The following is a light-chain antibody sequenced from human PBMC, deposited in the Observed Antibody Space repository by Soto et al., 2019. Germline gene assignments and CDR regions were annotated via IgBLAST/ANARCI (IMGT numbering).Light chain of an antibody. CDR3: QQYNKWPPT. CDR2: GAS. V-gene: IGKV3-15*01. J-gene: IGKJ1*01. CDR1: QSVSSN. Sequence: MTQSPSSLSASVGDRVTVTCRASQSVSSNLAWFQQKPGQAPRLLIYGASTRDTGIPARFSGSGSGTEFTLTISSLQSEDFAVYHCQQYNKWPPTFGQGTKVDVK.